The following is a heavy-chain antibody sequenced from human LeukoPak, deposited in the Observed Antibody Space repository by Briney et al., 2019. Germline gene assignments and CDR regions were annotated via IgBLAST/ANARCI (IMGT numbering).Heavy chain of an antibody. D-gene: IGHD6-19*01. Sequence: ASVKVSCKASGYTFKNYFMHWVRQAPGQGLEWMGIINPSVDIANYAQKFQGRVTLTRDMSTSTVYMELTSLRSDDTAVYYCARITSGWDDFDYWGQGTLVTVSS. V-gene: IGHV1-46*02. J-gene: IGHJ4*02. CDR3: ARITSGWDDFDY. CDR2: INPSVDIA. CDR1: GYTFKNYF.